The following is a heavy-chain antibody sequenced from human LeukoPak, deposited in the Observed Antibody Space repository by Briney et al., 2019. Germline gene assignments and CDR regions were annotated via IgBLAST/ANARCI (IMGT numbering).Heavy chain of an antibody. Sequence: GGSLRLSCAASGFTFSSYPTTWVRQAPGKGLEWVSAISGSGGSTYYADSVKGRFTISRDNSKNTLYLQMNSLRAEDTAVYYCAKEGSDSSGYYDYWGQGTLVTVSS. CDR2: ISGSGGST. CDR3: AKEGSDSSGYYDY. J-gene: IGHJ4*02. CDR1: GFTFSSYP. D-gene: IGHD3-22*01. V-gene: IGHV3-23*01.